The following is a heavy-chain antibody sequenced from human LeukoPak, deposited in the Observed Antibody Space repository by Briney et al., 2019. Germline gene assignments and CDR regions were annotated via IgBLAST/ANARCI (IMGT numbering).Heavy chain of an antibody. D-gene: IGHD3-10*01. J-gene: IGHJ4*02. CDR2: ISGSGTDT. CDR3: AKPGYGPGSFNYPYFDY. Sequence: GGSLRLSCAASGFTLSGNAMSWVRQAPGKGLECVSSISGSGTDTHYADSVTGRFTISRDISKETLYLQMNSLRAEDTALYYCAKPGYGPGSFNYPYFDYWGQGALVTVSS. V-gene: IGHV3-23*01. CDR1: GFTLSGNA.